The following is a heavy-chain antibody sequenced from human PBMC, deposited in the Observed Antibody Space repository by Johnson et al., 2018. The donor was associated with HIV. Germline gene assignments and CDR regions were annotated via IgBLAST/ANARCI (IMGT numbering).Heavy chain of an antibody. J-gene: IGHJ3*02. Sequence: QEQLVESGGGVVQPGRSLRLSCAASGFTFSSYAMHWVRQAPGKGLEWVAVISYDGSNKYYADSVKGRFTISRDNSKNTLYLQMNSLRVEDTALYYCARGFSSGYNDAFDIWGQATMVTVS. D-gene: IGHD3-22*01. CDR1: GFTFSSYA. V-gene: IGHV3-30-3*01. CDR2: ISYDGSNK. CDR3: ARGFSSGYNDAFDI.